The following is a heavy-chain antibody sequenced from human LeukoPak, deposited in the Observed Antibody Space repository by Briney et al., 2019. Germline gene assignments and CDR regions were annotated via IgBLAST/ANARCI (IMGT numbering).Heavy chain of an antibody. CDR1: GFTFSNYW. Sequence: GGSLRLSCAASGFTFSNYWMSWVRQAPGKGLEWVANVKQDGSESYHVDSVKGRFTISRDNAKNSLYLQMNSLRAEDTAVYYCASDRDIVVVPAADEDNFDYWGQGTLVTVSS. J-gene: IGHJ4*02. CDR3: ASDRDIVVVPAADEDNFDY. D-gene: IGHD2-2*01. CDR2: VKQDGSES. V-gene: IGHV3-7*01.